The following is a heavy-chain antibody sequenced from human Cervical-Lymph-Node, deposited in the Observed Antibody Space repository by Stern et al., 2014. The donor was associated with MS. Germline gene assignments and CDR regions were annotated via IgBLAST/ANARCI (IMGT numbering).Heavy chain of an antibody. J-gene: IGHJ6*02. CDR2: LYWNDDK. V-gene: IGHV2-5*01. Sequence: QITLKESGPTLVKPTQTLTLTCTFSGLSLSTSEVAVGWIRQPPGKALEWLALLYWNDDKYYSPSLKSRLTITKDTSEKQVVLTMTNVDPGATGTYNGAQGVTKSGYGMDVWGQGTTVTVSS. CDR1: GLSLSTSEVA. D-gene: IGHD3-22*01. CDR3: AQGVTKSGYGMDV.